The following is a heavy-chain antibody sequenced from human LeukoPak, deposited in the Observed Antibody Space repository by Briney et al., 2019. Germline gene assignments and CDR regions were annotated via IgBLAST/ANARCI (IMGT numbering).Heavy chain of an antibody. Sequence: SETLSLTCTVSGGSISSYYWSWIRQPPGKGLEWIGRLYSSGSTNYNPSLKSRVTMSVDTSKNQFFLKLSSVTAADTAVYYCARGNGYYDSSGPNDYWGQGTLVTVS. CDR3: ARGNGYYDSSGPNDY. CDR2: LYSSGST. CDR1: GGSISSYY. V-gene: IGHV4-4*07. J-gene: IGHJ4*02. D-gene: IGHD3-22*01.